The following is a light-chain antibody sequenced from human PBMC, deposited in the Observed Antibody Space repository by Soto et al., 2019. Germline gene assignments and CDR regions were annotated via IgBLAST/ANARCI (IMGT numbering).Light chain of an antibody. CDR2: AAS. CDR3: QQSYRSTVT. CDR1: QSISIY. V-gene: IGKV1-39*01. J-gene: IGKJ1*01. Sequence: DIQMTQSPSSLSASVGDGVTITCRASQSISIYLNWYQQRPGKAPKLLIYAASTLQGGVPSRFSGSGSGTEFTLTISSLQPEDFATYYCQQSYRSTVTVGQGTKVDSK.